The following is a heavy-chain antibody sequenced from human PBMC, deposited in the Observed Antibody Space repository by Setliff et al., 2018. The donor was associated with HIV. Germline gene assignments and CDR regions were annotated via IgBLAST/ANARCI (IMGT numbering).Heavy chain of an antibody. CDR3: AREIQIAVAAVGWFDT. CDR1: GGTFRSNA. D-gene: IGHD6-13*01. Sequence: VASVKVSYKASGGTFRSNAISWVRQAPGQGLEWMGGIIPLFGTANYAQKFQGRVTITADKSTSTAYLELNSLRSEDSAIYYCAREIQIAVAAVGWFDTWGQGTLVTVSS. CDR2: IIPLFGTA. V-gene: IGHV1-69*06. J-gene: IGHJ5*02.